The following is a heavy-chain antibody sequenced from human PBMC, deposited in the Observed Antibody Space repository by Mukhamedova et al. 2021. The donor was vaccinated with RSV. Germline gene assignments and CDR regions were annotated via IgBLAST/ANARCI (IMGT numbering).Heavy chain of an antibody. V-gene: IGHV3-30*01. CDR1: SNYA. CDR3: ARDSPRGVVPAAPFYH. CDR2: VSHDGNTK. Sequence: SNYAMHWVRQAPGKGLEWVAVVSHDGNTKYYADSAKGRFTPSRDNSKNTLSLQMDSLTADDTAAYYCARDSPRGVVPAAPFYHWG. J-gene: IGHJ4*01. D-gene: IGHD2-2*01.